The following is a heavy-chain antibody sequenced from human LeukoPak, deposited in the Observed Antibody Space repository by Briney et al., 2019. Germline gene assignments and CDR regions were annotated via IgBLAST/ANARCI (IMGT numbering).Heavy chain of an antibody. CDR2: IYYGGST. CDR1: GGSISSSSYC. V-gene: IGHV4-39*01. J-gene: IGHJ6*03. CDR3: ARQLGATRAYYYYYMDV. Sequence: SETLSLTCTVSGGSISSSSYCWGWIRQPPGKGLEWIGSIYYGGSTYYNPSLKSRVTISVDTSKNQFSLKRSSATAADTAVYYCARQLGATRAYYYYYMDVWGKGTTVTVSS. D-gene: IGHD4/OR15-4a*01.